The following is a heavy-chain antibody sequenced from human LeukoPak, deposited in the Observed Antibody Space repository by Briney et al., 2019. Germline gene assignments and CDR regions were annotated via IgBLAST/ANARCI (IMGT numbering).Heavy chain of an antibody. Sequence: GGSLRLSCAASGFTFNNAWMNWVRQAPGKGLEWVGRIKSKNVGGTTDYAAPVKGRFTISRDDSKDTVYLQMNSLKIEDTAVYYCTSHAAFDPWGQGTLVTVSS. CDR1: GFTFNNAW. V-gene: IGHV3-15*01. CDR2: IKSKNVGGTT. CDR3: TSHAAFDP. J-gene: IGHJ5*02.